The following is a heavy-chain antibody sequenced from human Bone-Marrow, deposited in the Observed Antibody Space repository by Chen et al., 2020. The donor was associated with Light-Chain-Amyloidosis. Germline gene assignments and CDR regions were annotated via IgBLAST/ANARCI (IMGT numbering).Heavy chain of an antibody. D-gene: IGHD5-12*01. CDR2: IYPDDSDA. CDR3: ARRRDGYNFDY. CDR1: GYTFPNYW. J-gene: IGHJ4*02. Sequence: EVQLEQSGPEVQKPGESLKCSCKGSGYTFPNYWIGWVRQMPGKGLEWMGVIYPDDSDARYSPSVEGQVTISADKSITTAYLQWRSLKASDTAMYYCARRRDGYNFDYWGQGTLVTVSS. V-gene: IGHV5-51*01.